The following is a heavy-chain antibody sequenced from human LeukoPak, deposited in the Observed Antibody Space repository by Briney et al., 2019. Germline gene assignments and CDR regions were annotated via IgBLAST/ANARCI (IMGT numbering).Heavy chain of an antibody. J-gene: IGHJ4*02. CDR1: GYTFTGYY. D-gene: IGHD1-1*01. V-gene: IGHV1-2*02. CDR2: INPNSGGT. Sequence: ASVKVSCKASGYTFTGYYMHWVRQAPGQGLEWMGWINPNSGGTNYAQKFQGRVTMTRDTSISTAHMELSRLRSDDTAVYYCARVVIGRGTTPYYFDYWGQGTLVTVSS. CDR3: ARVVIGRGTTPYYFDY.